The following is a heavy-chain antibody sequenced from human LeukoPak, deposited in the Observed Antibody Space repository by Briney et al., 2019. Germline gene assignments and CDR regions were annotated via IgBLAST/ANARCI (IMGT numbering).Heavy chain of an antibody. CDR2: IYPDDSDT. D-gene: IGHD5-24*01. J-gene: IGHJ4*02. Sequence: GESMKISCKGSGYSFTSYWIAWVGQVPGKGLEWMGIIYPDDSDTRYSPSFQGQVTISADKSISTAYLQSSRLQASDTAMYYCATSNRDGSQYWGQGTLVTVSS. CDR3: ATSNRDGSQY. CDR1: GYSFTSYW. V-gene: IGHV5-51*01.